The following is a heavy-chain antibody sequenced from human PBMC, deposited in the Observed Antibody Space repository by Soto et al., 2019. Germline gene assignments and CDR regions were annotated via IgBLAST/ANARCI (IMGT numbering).Heavy chain of an antibody. D-gene: IGHD3-10*01. CDR3: AKDRGGGLPAYYFDY. V-gene: IGHV3-30*18. CDR2: ISYDGSNK. J-gene: IGHJ4*02. CDR1: GFTFSSYG. Sequence: GGSLRLSCAASGFTFSSYGMHWVRQAPGKGLEWVPVISYDGSNKYYADSVKGRFTISRDNSKNTLYLQMNSLRAEDTAVYYCAKDRGGGLPAYYFDYWGQGTLVTVSS.